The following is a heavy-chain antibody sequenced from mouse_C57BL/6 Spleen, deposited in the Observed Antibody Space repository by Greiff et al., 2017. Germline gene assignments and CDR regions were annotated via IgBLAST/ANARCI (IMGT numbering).Heavy chain of an antibody. CDR3: GSHSSGYLAWFAY. Sequence: QVQLQQSGPGLVQPSQSLSITCTVSGFSLTSYGVHWVRQSPGKGLEWLGVIWSGVSTDYNAAFISRLSISKDNSKSQVFFKMTRLQADDTAIYYCGSHSSGYLAWFAYWGQGTLVTVAA. CDR2: IWSGVST. CDR1: GFSLTSYG. V-gene: IGHV2-2*01. J-gene: IGHJ3*01. D-gene: IGHD3-2*02.